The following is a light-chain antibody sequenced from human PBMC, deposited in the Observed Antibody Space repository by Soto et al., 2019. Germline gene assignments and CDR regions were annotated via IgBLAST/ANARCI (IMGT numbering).Light chain of an antibody. CDR3: AAWDDSLSGLWV. Sequence: QYVLTQPPSASGTPGQRVTISCSGSSSNIGSNYVYWYQRLPGTAPKLLIYRNNQRPSGVPDRFSGSKSGTSASLAISGLRSEDEADYYCAAWDDSLSGLWVCGGGTKLTVL. V-gene: IGLV1-47*01. CDR2: RNN. CDR1: SSNIGSNY. J-gene: IGLJ3*02.